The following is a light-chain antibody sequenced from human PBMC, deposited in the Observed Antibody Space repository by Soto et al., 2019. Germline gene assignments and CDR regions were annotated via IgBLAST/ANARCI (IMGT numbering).Light chain of an antibody. CDR3: NSFRVNRLYV. J-gene: IGLJ1*01. Sequence: QSVLAQPASVSGSPGQTISISCTGTSSDVGGYNAVSWYQHHPGIAPKLIIYEVTHRPAGVSGRFSASKSGNTASLTITGLQAEDEADYYCNSFRVNRLYVFGTGTKLTVL. V-gene: IGLV2-14*01. CDR2: EVT. CDR1: SSDVGGYNA.